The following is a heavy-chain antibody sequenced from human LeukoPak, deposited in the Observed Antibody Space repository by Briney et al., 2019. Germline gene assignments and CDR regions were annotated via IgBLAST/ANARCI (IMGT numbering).Heavy chain of an antibody. V-gene: IGHV1-2*06. CDR2: INPNSGGT. Sequence: GASVKVSCKASGYTFTGYYMHRVRQAPGQGLEWMGRINPNSGGTNYAQKFQGRVTMTRDTSISTAYKELSRLRPDDTAVYYCARVGWRWLQFPDYWGQGTLVTVSS. J-gene: IGHJ4*02. CDR1: GYTFTGYY. D-gene: IGHD5-24*01. CDR3: ARVGWRWLQFPDY.